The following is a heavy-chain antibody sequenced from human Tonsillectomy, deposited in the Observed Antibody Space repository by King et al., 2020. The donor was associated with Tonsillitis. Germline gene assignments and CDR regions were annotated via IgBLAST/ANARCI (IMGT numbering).Heavy chain of an antibody. CDR2: INHSGSI. J-gene: IGHJ4*02. Sequence: VQLQQWGAGLLKPSETLSLTCAVYGGSFSDYYWSWIRQPPGKGLEWIGEINHSGSINYNPSLKSRVTISVDTSKNQFSLILSSVTAADTAVYYCARAQYSSGWYDYWGQGPLVTVSS. CDR3: ARAQYSSGWYDY. CDR1: GGSFSDYY. V-gene: IGHV4-34*01. D-gene: IGHD6-19*01.